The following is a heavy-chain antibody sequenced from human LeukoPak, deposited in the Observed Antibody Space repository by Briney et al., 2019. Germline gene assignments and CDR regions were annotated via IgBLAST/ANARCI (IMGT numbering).Heavy chain of an antibody. J-gene: IGHJ3*02. D-gene: IGHD2-15*01. CDR1: GGSISSSSYY. CDR2: IYYSGST. V-gene: IGHV4-39*01. Sequence: SETLSLTCTVSGGSISSSSYYWGWIRQPPGKGLEWIGSIYYSGSTYYNPSLKSRVTISVDTSKNQFSLKLSSVTAADTAVYYCARHQYCSGGSCYAKFLFDAFDIWGQGTMVTVSS. CDR3: ARHQYCSGGSCYAKFLFDAFDI.